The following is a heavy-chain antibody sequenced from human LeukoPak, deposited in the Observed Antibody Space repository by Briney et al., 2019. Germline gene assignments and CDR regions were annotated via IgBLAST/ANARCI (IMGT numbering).Heavy chain of an antibody. CDR3: ARDINWNQADY. CDR2: INTDGSTT. V-gene: IGHV3-74*01. D-gene: IGHD1-20*01. J-gene: IGHJ4*02. Sequence: GGSLRLSCAASGFTFNAHWMHWVRHTPEKGLVWLSRINTDGSTTNYADAVKGRFTISRDKAKDTLYLQMNRLRVEDTAVYYCARDINWNQADYWGQGSLVTVSS. CDR1: GFTFNAHW.